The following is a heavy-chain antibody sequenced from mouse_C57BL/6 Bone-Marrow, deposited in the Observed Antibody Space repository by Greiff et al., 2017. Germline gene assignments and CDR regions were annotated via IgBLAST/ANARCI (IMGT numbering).Heavy chain of an antibody. Sequence: QVQLQQPGAELVMPGASVKLSCKASGYTITSYWMHWVKQRPGQGLEWIGEIDPSDSYTNYNQKFKGKTTLTVDKSSSTAYMQLSSLTSEDSAVYYCASELWFAYWGQGTLVTVSA. CDR3: ASELWFAY. CDR1: GYTITSYW. J-gene: IGHJ3*01. CDR2: IDPSDSYT. V-gene: IGHV1-69*01.